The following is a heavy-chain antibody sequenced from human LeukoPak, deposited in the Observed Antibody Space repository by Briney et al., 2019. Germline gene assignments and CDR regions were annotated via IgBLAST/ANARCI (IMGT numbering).Heavy chain of an antibody. Sequence: SETLSLTCAVSGGSISSSNWWSWVRQPPGKGLEWIGEIYHSGSTNYNPSLKSRVSISVDKSKNQFSLKLSSVTAADTAVYYCARDLDPGYGDYLDIWGRGTLVTVSS. CDR3: ARDLDPGYGDYLDI. D-gene: IGHD4-17*01. V-gene: IGHV4-4*02. CDR1: GGSISSSNW. CDR2: IYHSGST. J-gene: IGHJ2*01.